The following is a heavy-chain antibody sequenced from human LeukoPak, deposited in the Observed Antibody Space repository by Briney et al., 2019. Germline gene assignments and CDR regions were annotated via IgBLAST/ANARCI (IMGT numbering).Heavy chain of an antibody. CDR1: GGSFSGYY. CDR3: VRSRSRDFWSGDKGAFDI. J-gene: IGHJ3*02. CDR2: INHSGST. V-gene: IGHV4-34*01. D-gene: IGHD3-3*01. Sequence: PSETLSLTCAVYGGSFSGYYWSWIRQPPGKGLEWIGEINHSGSTNYNPSLKSRVTISVDTSKNQFSLKLSSVTAADTAVYYCVRSRSRDFWSGDKGAFDIWGQGTMVTVSS.